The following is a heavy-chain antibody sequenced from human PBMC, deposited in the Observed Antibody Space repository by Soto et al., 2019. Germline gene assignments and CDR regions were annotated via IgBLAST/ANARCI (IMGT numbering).Heavy chain of an antibody. V-gene: IGHV1-3*01. Sequence: ASVKVSCKASGYTFTSYAMHWVRQAPGQRLEWMGWINAGNGNTKYSQKFQGRVTITRDTSASTAYMELSSLRSEDTAVYYCARERTQAAAYDILTGYYWSEENNWFDPWGQGTLVTVSS. J-gene: IGHJ5*02. CDR1: GYTFTSYA. CDR2: INAGNGNT. D-gene: IGHD3-9*01. CDR3: ARERTQAAAYDILTGYYWSEENNWFDP.